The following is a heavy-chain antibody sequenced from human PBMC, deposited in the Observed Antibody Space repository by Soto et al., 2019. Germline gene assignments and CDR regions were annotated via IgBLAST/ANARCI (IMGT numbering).Heavy chain of an antibody. D-gene: IGHD3-22*01. CDR2: IYYSGST. J-gene: IGHJ4*02. CDR1: GGSISSYY. Sequence: SETLSLTCTVSGGSISSYYWSWIRQPPGKGLEWIGYIYYSGSTNYNPSLKSRVTISVDTSKNQFSLKLSSVTAADTAVYYCARASYYYDSSGYYLIDYWGQGTLVTVSS. V-gene: IGHV4-59*01. CDR3: ARASYYYDSSGYYLIDY.